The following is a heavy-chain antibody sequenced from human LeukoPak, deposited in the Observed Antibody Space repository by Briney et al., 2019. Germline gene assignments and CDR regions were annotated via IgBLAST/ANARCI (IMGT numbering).Heavy chain of an antibody. CDR1: GFTFSSYE. CDR2: ISSSGSTI. V-gene: IGHV3-48*03. D-gene: IGHD3-22*01. Sequence: PGGSLRLSCAASGFTFSSYEMNWVRQAPGKGLEWVSYISSSGSTIYYADSVKSRFTISRDNAKNSLYLQMNSLRAEDTAVYYCARDLFPYYYDSSTDAFDIWGQGTMVTVSS. J-gene: IGHJ3*02. CDR3: ARDLFPYYYDSSTDAFDI.